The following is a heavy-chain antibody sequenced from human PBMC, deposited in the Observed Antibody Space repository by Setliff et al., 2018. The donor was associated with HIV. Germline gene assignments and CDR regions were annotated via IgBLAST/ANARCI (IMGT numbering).Heavy chain of an antibody. J-gene: IGHJ4*02. CDR2: FDPEDGET. CDR3: ARQDIPTGYYLFDY. D-gene: IGHD3-9*01. Sequence: ASVKVSCKISGYTLTELSIHWVRQAPGKGLEWMANFDPEDGETFYAQKCQGRLTMTEDTSTDTVYMELSSLTSDDTTLYYCARQDIPTGYYLFDYWGQGTQVTVSS. CDR1: GYTLTELS. V-gene: IGHV1-24*01.